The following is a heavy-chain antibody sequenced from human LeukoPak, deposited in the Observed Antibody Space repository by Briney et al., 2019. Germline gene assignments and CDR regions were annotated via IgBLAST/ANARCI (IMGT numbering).Heavy chain of an antibody. V-gene: IGHV3-9*01. Sequence: GGSLRLSCAASGFTFSSYAMSWVRQAPGKGLEWVSGISWNSGSIGYADSVKGRFTISRDNAKNSLYLQMNSLRAEDTALYYCAKGDDYGDYLYYFDYWGQGTLVTVSS. J-gene: IGHJ4*02. D-gene: IGHD4-17*01. CDR2: ISWNSGSI. CDR3: AKGDDYGDYLYYFDY. CDR1: GFTFSSYA.